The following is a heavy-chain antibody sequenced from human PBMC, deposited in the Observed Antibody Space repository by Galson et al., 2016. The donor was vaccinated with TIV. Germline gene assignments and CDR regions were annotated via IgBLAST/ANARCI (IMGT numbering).Heavy chain of an antibody. CDR2: GHHSGIT. J-gene: IGHJ3*02. Sequence: SETLSLTCAVSSYSIGSGFFWGWIRQTPGKGLEWIATGHHSGITYYNPSLKSRVAISLDTSNNQFFLRLNSVTAADGAVYFCARHEGGAFDIWGQGTMVTVSS. V-gene: IGHV4-38-2*01. CDR3: ARHEGGAFDI. CDR1: SYSIGSGFF.